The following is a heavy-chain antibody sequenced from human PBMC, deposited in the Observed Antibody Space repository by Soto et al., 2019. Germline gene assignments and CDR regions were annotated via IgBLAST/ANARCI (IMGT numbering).Heavy chain of an antibody. V-gene: IGHV3-64*01. CDR1: GFTLSGYA. Sequence: EVQLAESGGGLAQPGGSLRLSGAGSGFTLSGYARDWVRQAPGKGLEYVSGISSNGVGTYYANSVQGRFTISRDNSKNTVYLQMGSLRPEDMAVYYCARRARPDFYYMDVWGKGTTVTVSS. D-gene: IGHD6-6*01. J-gene: IGHJ6*03. CDR3: ARRARPDFYYMDV. CDR2: ISSNGVGT.